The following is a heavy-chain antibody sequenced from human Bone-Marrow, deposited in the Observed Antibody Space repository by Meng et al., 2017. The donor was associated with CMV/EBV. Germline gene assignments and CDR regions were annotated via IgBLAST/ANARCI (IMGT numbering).Heavy chain of an antibody. J-gene: IGHJ6*02. CDR2: ISYDGSNK. D-gene: IGHD6-6*01. Sequence: LKISCAASGITFSSHVMRWVRQAPVKGLEWVAVISYDGSNKYYADSVKGRFTISRDNSKNTLYLQMNSLRAEETAVDYCARDASSSTFTPYYYYGGDVGCREKTINV. V-gene: IGHV3-30-3*01. CDR1: GITFSSHV. CDR3: ARDASSSTFTPYYYYGGDV.